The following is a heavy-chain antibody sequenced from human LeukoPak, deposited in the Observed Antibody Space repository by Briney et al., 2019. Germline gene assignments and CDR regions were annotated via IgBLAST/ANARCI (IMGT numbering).Heavy chain of an antibody. J-gene: IGHJ4*02. D-gene: IGHD5-18*01. CDR3: AKDSAAMVSHFDY. Sequence: GGSLRLSCVASGFTFSSHAMSWVRQAPGKGLEWISDISASGANTYYADSVKGRFTISRDNSKNTLYLQMNSLRAEDTAVYYCAKDSAAMVSHFDYWGQGTLVTVSS. V-gene: IGHV3-23*01. CDR1: GFTFSSHA. CDR2: ISASGANT.